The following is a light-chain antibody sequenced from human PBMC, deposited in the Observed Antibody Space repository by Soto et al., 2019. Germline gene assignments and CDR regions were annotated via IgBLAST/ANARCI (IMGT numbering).Light chain of an antibody. V-gene: IGKV3-20*01. CDR2: GAS. CDR1: QSISSSY. J-gene: IGKJ2*01. CDR3: QQYGSSSYT. Sequence: EIVLTQSPGTLSLSPGERATLSCRASQSISSSYLAWYQQKPGQAPRLLIYGASSRATGIPDRFSGSGSGTDFTLTISRLESEDFAVYYWQQYGSSSYTFGQGTTLE.